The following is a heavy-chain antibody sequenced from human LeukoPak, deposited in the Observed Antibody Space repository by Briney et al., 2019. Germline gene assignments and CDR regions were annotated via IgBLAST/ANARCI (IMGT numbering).Heavy chain of an antibody. J-gene: IGHJ3*02. CDR1: GFTFSTYD. CDR3: VREAGHIGGLNELDT. V-gene: IGHV3-13*04. Sequence: PGGSLRLSCTASGFTFSTYDMHWVRQATGKGLEWVSAIDTGGTTYYSGSVKGRFTVSRENARNSLYLQMNSLRAGDTAVYYCVREAGHIGGLNELDTWGRGTVVAVSS. CDR2: IDTGGTT. D-gene: IGHD2-15*01.